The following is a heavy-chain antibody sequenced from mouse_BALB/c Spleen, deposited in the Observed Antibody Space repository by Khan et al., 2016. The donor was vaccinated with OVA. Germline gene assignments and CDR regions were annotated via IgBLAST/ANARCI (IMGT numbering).Heavy chain of an antibody. Sequence: QVQLQQSGAELAKPGASVKMSCKASGYTFINYWILWVKQRPGQGLEWIGYINPSTGYTEYNQNFKDKATLTADKSSSTAYMQLSSLTSEDSAVDCCARRGLRWDVDYWGQGTTHTVSA. CDR3: ARRGLRWDVDY. CDR2: INPSTGYT. V-gene: IGHV1-7*01. D-gene: IGHD1-1*01. J-gene: IGHJ2*01. CDR1: GYTFINYW.